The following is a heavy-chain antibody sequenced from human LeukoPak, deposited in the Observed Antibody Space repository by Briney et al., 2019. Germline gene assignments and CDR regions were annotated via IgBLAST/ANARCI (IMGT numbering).Heavy chain of an antibody. J-gene: IGHJ4*02. D-gene: IGHD1-7*01. Sequence: NPSQTLSLTCTVSGGSISSGSYYWSWIRQPAGKGLEWIGRIYTSGSTNYNPSLKSRVTISVDTSKNQFSLKLSSVTAADTAVYYCTRRRNYLSHFDYWGQGTLVTVSS. CDR1: GGSISSGSYY. V-gene: IGHV4-61*02. CDR2: IYTSGST. CDR3: TRRRNYLSHFDY.